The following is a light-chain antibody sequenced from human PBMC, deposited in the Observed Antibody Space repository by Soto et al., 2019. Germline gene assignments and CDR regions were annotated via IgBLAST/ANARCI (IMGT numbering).Light chain of an antibody. CDR2: DVS. CDR1: SSDVGGYNY. Sequence: QSALTQPRSVSGSPGQSVTIPCTGTSSDVGGYNYVSWYQHHPGKAPKLMIYDVSKRPSGVPDRFSGSKSGNTASLTISGLQAEDEADYYCCSYAGSYTYVFGTGTKLTVL. J-gene: IGLJ1*01. V-gene: IGLV2-11*01. CDR3: CSYAGSYTYV.